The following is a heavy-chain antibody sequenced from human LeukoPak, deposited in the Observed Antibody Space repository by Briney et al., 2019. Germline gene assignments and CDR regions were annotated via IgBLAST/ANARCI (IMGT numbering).Heavy chain of an antibody. V-gene: IGHV1-46*04. CDR2: INPSGGST. D-gene: IGHD1-26*01. J-gene: IGHJ4*02. Sequence: GASVKVSCKASGYTFTSYYMHWVRQAPGQGLEWMGIINPSGGSTSYAQKLQGRVTMTRDTSTSTVYMELSSLRSEDTAVYYCARFTGARAFDYWGQGTLVTVSS. CDR3: ARFTGARAFDY. CDR1: GYTFTSYY.